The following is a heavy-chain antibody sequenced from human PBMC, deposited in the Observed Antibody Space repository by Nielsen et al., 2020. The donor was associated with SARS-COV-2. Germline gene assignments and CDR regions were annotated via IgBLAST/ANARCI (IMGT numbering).Heavy chain of an antibody. Sequence: ASVKVSCKASGYTFTGYYMHWVRQAPGQGLEWMGRINPNSGGTNYAQKFQGRVTMTRDTSISTAYMELRSLRSDDTAVYYCARVAYYDFWSGPYYYYYYMDVWGKGTTVTVSS. J-gene: IGHJ6*03. V-gene: IGHV1-2*06. CDR1: GYTFTGYY. CDR3: ARVAYYDFWSGPYYYYYYMDV. D-gene: IGHD3-3*01. CDR2: INPNSGGT.